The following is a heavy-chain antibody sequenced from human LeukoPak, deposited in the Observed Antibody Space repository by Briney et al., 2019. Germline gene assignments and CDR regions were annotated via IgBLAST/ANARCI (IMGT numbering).Heavy chain of an antibody. CDR2: ISGSGGST. CDR3: AKDLLTGGSYLLIYFDY. Sequence: GGSLRLSCAASGFTFSSYAISWVRQAPGKGLEWVSTISGSGGSTYYADSVKGRFTISRDNSKNTLYLQMNSLRAEDTAVYYCAKDLLTGGSYLLIYFDYWGQGTLVTVSS. J-gene: IGHJ4*02. D-gene: IGHD1-26*01. CDR1: GFTFSSYA. V-gene: IGHV3-23*01.